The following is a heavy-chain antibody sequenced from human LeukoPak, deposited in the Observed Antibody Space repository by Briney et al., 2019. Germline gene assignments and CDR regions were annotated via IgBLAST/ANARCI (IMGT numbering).Heavy chain of an antibody. J-gene: IGHJ5*02. CDR1: GYTFTSYY. Sequence: ASVKVSCKASGYTFTSYYMHWVRQAPGQGLEWMGIINPSGGSTSYAQKFQGRVTMTRDMSTSTDYMELSSLRSEDTAVYYCVPAYYDSSGYPRFDPWGQGTLVTVSS. V-gene: IGHV1-46*01. CDR3: VPAYYDSSGYPRFDP. D-gene: IGHD3-22*01. CDR2: INPSGGST.